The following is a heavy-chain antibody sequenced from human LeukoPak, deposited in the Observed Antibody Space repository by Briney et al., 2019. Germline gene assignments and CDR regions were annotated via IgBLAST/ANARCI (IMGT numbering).Heavy chain of an antibody. CDR1: GRSFSGYY. Sequence: SETLSLTCAVYGRSFSGYYWSWIRQPPGKGLEWIGEINHSGSTNYNPSLKSRVTISVDTSKNQFSLKLSSVTAADTAVYYCARGPVATIDDAFDIWGQGTMVTVSS. V-gene: IGHV4-34*01. D-gene: IGHD5-24*01. CDR3: ARGPVATIDDAFDI. J-gene: IGHJ3*02. CDR2: INHSGST.